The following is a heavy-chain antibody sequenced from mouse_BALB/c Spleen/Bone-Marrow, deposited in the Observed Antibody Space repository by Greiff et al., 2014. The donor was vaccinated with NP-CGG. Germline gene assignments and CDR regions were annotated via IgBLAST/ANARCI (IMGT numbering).Heavy chain of an antibody. D-gene: IGHD2-14*01. CDR1: GYTFTDYY. Sequence: VQLKESGPELVKPGASVKMSCKASGYTFTDYYMKWLKQSHGKSLEWIGDVNPINGDTFYNQKFKGKATLTVDKSSNTAYMQLDSLTSEDSAVYYCAMGVRLYWYFDVWGAGTTITVSS. J-gene: IGHJ1*01. CDR2: VNPINGDT. CDR3: AMGVRLYWYFDV. V-gene: IGHV1-26*01.